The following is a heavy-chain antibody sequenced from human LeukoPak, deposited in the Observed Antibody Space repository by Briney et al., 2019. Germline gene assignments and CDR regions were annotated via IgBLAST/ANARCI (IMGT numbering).Heavy chain of an antibody. V-gene: IGHV7-4-1*02. J-gene: IGHJ5*02. CDR1: GYTFTSYA. D-gene: IGHD6-13*01. CDR2: INTNTGSP. CDR3: ARKMPFIAAAGNNWFDP. Sequence: ASVKVSCKASGYTFTSYAMNWVRQAPGQGLEWMGWINTNTGSPTYAQGFTGRFVFSLDTSVSTAYLQISSLKAEDTAVYYCARKMPFIAAAGNNWFDPWGQGTLVTVSS.